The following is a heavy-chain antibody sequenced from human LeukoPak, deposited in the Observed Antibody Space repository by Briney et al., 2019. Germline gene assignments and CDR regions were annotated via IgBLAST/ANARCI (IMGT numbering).Heavy chain of an antibody. J-gene: IGHJ4*02. Sequence: GGSLRLSCAASGFTFSNYGMHWLRQAPGKGLEWVAVIPYDGSNKYYTDSVKGRFTISRDNSKNTLYLQMNSLRAEDTAVYYCARDKSYGDYFDYWGQGTLVTVSS. CDR1: GFTFSNYG. D-gene: IGHD4-17*01. CDR3: ARDKSYGDYFDY. V-gene: IGHV3-30*03. CDR2: IPYDGSNK.